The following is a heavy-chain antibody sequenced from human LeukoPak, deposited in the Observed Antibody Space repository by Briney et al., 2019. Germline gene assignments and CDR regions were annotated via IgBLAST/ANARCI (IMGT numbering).Heavy chain of an antibody. CDR2: IILIFGTA. CDR3: ARDWRLTDAFDI. D-gene: IGHD1-14*01. Sequence: SVKVSCKASGGTFSSYAISWVRQAPGQGLEWMGGIILIFGTANYAQKFQGRVTITADESTSTAYMELSSLRSEDTVVYYCARDWRLTDAFDIWGQGTMVTVSS. J-gene: IGHJ3*02. V-gene: IGHV1-69*13. CDR1: GGTFSSYA.